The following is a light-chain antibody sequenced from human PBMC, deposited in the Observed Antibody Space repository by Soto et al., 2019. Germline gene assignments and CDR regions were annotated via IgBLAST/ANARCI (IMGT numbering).Light chain of an antibody. CDR2: DAS. CDR3: QQRSTWPFT. CDR1: QSISSW. V-gene: IGKV1-5*01. Sequence: ASQSISSWLAWYQQKPGKAPKVLIYDASSLESGVPSRFSGSGAGTDFTLTISSLEPEDFAVYDCQQRSTWPFTFGQGTRLDIK. J-gene: IGKJ5*01.